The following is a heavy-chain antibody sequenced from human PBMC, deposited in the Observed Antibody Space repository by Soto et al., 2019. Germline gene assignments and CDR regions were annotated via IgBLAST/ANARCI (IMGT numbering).Heavy chain of an antibody. CDR1: GYTFTSYA. CDR3: ARRGWGVVVPAADTDYYYYYMDV. CDR2: INAGNGNT. V-gene: IGHV1-3*01. J-gene: IGHJ6*03. Sequence: ASVKVSCKASGYTFTSYAMHWVRQAPGQRLEWMGWINAGNGNTKYSQKFQGRVTISVDTSKNQFSLKLSSVTAADTAVYYCARRGWGVVVPAADTDYYYYYMDVWGKGTTVTVSS. D-gene: IGHD2-2*01.